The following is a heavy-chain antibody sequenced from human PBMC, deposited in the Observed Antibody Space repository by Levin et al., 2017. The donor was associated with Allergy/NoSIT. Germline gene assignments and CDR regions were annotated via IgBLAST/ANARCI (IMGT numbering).Heavy chain of an antibody. D-gene: IGHD5-18*01. CDR2: ISTSGTYT. Sequence: GGSLRLSXXXXXXLVSRHSRAWVRHAPMKRLEYVSAISTSGTYTFYADSVKGRFSISRDDSMNTLYLQMSTLRPEDTAVYHCVRPYSHGNAFYDYWGQGTLVTVSS. CDR3: VRPYSHGNAFYDY. V-gene: IGHV3-64D*06. CDR1: XXLVSRHS. J-gene: IGHJ4*02.